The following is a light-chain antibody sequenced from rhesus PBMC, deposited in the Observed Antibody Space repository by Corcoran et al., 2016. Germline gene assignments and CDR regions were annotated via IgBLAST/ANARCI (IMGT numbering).Light chain of an antibody. J-gene: IGKJ2*01. CDR2: EVS. CDR1: QSLLDSEDGNTY. CDR3: MQALELPYS. Sequence: DIVMTQTPLSLPVTPGEPASISCRSSQSLLDSEDGNTYLVWYLQKPGQSPKLVIHEVSNRASGVPDRFVGSGSDTDFTMKISRVEAGDVGVYYCMQALELPYSFGQGTQVEIK. V-gene: IGKV2-104*02.